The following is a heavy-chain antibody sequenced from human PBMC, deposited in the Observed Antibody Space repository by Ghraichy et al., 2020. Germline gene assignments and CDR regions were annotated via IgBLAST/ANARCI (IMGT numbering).Heavy chain of an antibody. Sequence: GGSLRLSCAASGFTFRSYGMNWVRQAPGKGLEWVSYISTSSTNIFYADSVRGRFTISRDNAKISLYLEMDSLRYDDTALYYCARGPLWYFDYWGQGALVRVSS. CDR3: ARGPLWYFDY. V-gene: IGHV3-48*02. J-gene: IGHJ4*02. CDR1: GFTFRSYG. CDR2: ISTSSTNI. D-gene: IGHD6-13*01.